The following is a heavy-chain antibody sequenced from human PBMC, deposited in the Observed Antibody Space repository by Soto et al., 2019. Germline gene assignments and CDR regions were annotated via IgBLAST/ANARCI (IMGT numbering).Heavy chain of an antibody. V-gene: IGHV1-24*01. J-gene: IGHJ6*02. CDR3: ATLKTNYYYYYGMDV. CDR2: FDPEHDET. CDR1: GYTLTELS. D-gene: IGHD1-7*01. Sequence: ASGKVSCKVSGYTLTELSVHWVRQTPGKGLEWMGGFDPEHDETVYAQKFQGRVTMTEDTPTDTAYMEPSSLRSEDTAVYYCATLKTNYYYYYGMDVWGQGTTVTVSS.